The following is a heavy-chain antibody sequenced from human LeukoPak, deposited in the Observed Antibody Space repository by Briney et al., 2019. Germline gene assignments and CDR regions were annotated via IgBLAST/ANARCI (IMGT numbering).Heavy chain of an antibody. Sequence: ASVKVSCKASGYTFTNYFMHWVRQAPGQGLEWMGRINPSCGSTTYAQKFQGRVTMTRNTSTSTVYMERGSLTSDDTAVYYCARGPWGEWASAFDIWGQGTMVTVSS. D-gene: IGHD3-16*01. V-gene: IGHV1-46*03. J-gene: IGHJ3*02. CDR3: ARGPWGEWASAFDI. CDR2: INPSCGST. CDR1: GYTFTNYF.